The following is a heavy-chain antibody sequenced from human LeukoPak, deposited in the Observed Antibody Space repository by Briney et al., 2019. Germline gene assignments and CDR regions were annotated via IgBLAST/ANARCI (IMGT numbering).Heavy chain of an antibody. CDR3: ARAIGVYAFDV. V-gene: IGHV4-4*07. CDR2: LNNGGDT. Sequence: SETLSLTCTVSGGSIGIFYWSWIRQPAGKGLEWIGRLNNGGDTNYSPSLRSRVTISVDTSKNHFSLILSSVTVADTAIYYCARAIGVYAFDVWGQGTMVTVSS. CDR1: GGSIGIFY. D-gene: IGHD2-2*02. J-gene: IGHJ3*01.